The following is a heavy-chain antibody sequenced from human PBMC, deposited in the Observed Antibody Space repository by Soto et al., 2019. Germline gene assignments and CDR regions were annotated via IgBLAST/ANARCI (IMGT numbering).Heavy chain of an antibody. CDR2: IYPGDSDT. D-gene: IGHD6-6*01. V-gene: IGHV5-51*01. J-gene: IGHJ5*02. CDR1: GYSFTSYW. Sequence: GESLKISCKGSGYSFTSYWIGWVRQMPGKGLEWMGIIYPGDSDTRYSPSFQGQVTISADKSISTAYLQWSSLKASDTAMYYCARVMAARAAGGPFDPWGQGTLVTVSS. CDR3: ARVMAARAAGGPFDP.